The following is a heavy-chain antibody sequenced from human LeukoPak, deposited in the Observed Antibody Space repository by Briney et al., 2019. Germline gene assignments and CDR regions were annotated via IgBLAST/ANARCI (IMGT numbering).Heavy chain of an antibody. D-gene: IGHD6-19*01. CDR2: FYYSGST. CDR3: AGGSGWLFDY. V-gene: IGHV4-59*01. J-gene: IGHJ4*02. Sequence: SETLSLTCTASGGSISGYYWNWMRQPPGNGLECIGYFYYSGSTNYNPSLRGRITISLDTSKNQFSLSLSSVTAADTAVYYCAGGSGWLFDYWGQGIPVTVSP. CDR1: GGSISGYY.